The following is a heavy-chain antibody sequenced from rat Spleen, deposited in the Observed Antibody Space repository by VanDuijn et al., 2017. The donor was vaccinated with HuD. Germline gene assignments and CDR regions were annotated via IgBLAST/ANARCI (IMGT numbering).Heavy chain of an antibody. D-gene: IGHD1-6*01. J-gene: IGHJ2*01. V-gene: IGHV5-29*01. CDR3: ARRHYGYTDYFDY. CDR1: GFTFNDYG. Sequence: EVQLVESDGGLVQPGRSLKLSCVASGFTFNDYGMAWVRQAPTKGLEWVATISYDGISTYYRDSVRGRFTISRDNAKSTLSLQMDSLRSEDTATYYCARRHYGYTDYFDYWGQGVMVTVSS. CDR2: ISYDGIST.